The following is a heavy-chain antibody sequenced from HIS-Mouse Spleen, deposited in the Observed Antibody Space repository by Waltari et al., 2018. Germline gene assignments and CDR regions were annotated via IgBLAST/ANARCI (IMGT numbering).Heavy chain of an antibody. Sequence: QLQLQESGPGLVKPSETLSLTCTVSGGSISSSSYYWGWIRQAPGKGLEWIGSSYYSGSTYYNPSLKSRVTVSVDTAKNQISLKLSSVTAADTAVYYCAREIPYSSSWYDWYFDLWGRGTLVTVSS. CDR2: SYYSGST. CDR3: AREIPYSSSWYDWYFDL. J-gene: IGHJ2*01. D-gene: IGHD6-13*01. CDR1: GGSISSSSYY. V-gene: IGHV4-39*07.